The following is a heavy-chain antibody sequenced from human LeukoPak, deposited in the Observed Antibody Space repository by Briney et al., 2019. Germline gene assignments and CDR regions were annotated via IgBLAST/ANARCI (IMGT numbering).Heavy chain of an antibody. CDR3: AAIGGIAARQRAFDI. CDR1: CGSISSGSYY. CDR2: IYTSGSI. D-gene: IGHD6-6*01. Sequence: SDTLSLTRTVSCGSISSGSYYWSWIRQPAGKGLAWIGRIYTSGSINYNRCLNCRVTISVDTSKNQFSLKLSSVTAAETAVYYCAAIGGIAARQRAFDICGQGRTVTISS. J-gene: IGHJ3*02. V-gene: IGHV4-61*02.